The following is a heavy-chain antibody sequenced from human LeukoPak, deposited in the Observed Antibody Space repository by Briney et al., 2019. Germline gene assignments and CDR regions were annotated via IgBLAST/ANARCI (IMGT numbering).Heavy chain of an antibody. CDR3: SSGYYYDLFDY. CDR1: GFTFSSYW. CDR2: INSDGSST. J-gene: IGHJ4*02. Sequence: GGSLRLSCAASGFTFSSYWMHWVRQAPGKRLVWVSRINSDGSSTSYADSVKGRFTISRDNAKNTLYLQMNSLRAEDTAVYYCSSGYYYDLFDYWGQGTLVTVSS. V-gene: IGHV3-74*01. D-gene: IGHD3-22*01.